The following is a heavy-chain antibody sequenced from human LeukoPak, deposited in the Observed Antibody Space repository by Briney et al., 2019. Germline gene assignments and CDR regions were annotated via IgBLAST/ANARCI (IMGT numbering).Heavy chain of an antibody. Sequence: KSSETLSLTCTVSGGSISSYSWSWIRQPPGKGLEWIGYIYHSGSTYYNPSLKSRVTISVDRSKNQFSLKLSSVTAADTAVYYCARGVYSSSWYFDYWGQGTLVTVSS. CDR1: GGSISSYS. D-gene: IGHD6-13*01. CDR2: IYHSGST. CDR3: ARGVYSSSWYFDY. V-gene: IGHV4-30-2*01. J-gene: IGHJ4*02.